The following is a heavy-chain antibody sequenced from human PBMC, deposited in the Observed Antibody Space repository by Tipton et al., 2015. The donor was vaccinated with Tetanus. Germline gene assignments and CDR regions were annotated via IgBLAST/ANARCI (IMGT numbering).Heavy chain of an antibody. D-gene: IGHD6-6*01. V-gene: IGHV4-59*02. Sequence: TLSLTCTVSGDSVSGYYWSWIRQPPGKGLEWIGYIYYSGGTFYNPSLSGRVTISVDTSKNQFSLKMNSVTAADTAVYYCARDQGGGRVVRLNWFDPWGPGTLVTVSS. CDR1: GDSVSGYY. CDR3: ARDQGGGRVVRLNWFDP. CDR2: IYYSGGT. J-gene: IGHJ5*02.